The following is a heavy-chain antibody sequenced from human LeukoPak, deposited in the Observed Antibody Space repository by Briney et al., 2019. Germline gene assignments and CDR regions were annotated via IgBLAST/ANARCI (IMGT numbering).Heavy chain of an antibody. CDR1: GGTFSSYA. D-gene: IGHD4-17*01. CDR2: IIPIFGTA. CDR3: ARVSGDYGNDHDY. Sequence: GASVKVSCKASGGTFSSYAISWVRQAPGQGLEWMGGIIPIFGTANYAQKFQGRVTITADKSTSTAYMELSSLRSEDTAVYYCARVSGDYGNDHDYWGQGTLVTVSS. J-gene: IGHJ4*02. V-gene: IGHV1-69*06.